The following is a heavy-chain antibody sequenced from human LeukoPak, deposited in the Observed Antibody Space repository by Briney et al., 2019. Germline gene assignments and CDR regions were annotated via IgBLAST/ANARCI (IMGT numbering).Heavy chain of an antibody. D-gene: IGHD6-19*01. CDR1: GASISSHS. CDR3: ARGSDWYLP. J-gene: IGHJ4*02. CDR2: FYYNGDT. Sequence: PSETLSLTCSVSGASISSHSWSWIRQPPAKGLEWIGYFYYNGDTSYNPSLKSRVTMTVDKSKNQFSLQLRSLSAADTAVYFCARGSDWYLPWSQGTLVTVSS. V-gene: IGHV4-59*11.